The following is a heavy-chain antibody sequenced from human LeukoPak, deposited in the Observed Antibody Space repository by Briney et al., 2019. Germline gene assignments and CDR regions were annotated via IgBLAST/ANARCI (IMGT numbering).Heavy chain of an antibody. J-gene: IGHJ6*03. D-gene: IGHD6-19*01. CDR3: ARGPAWLVGYYYYYMDV. Sequence: GASVKVSCKASGYTFTSYDINWVRQATGQGLEWMGWMNPNSGNTGYAQKFQGRVTMTRNTSISTAYMELSSLRSEDTAVYYCARGPAWLVGYYYYYMDVWGKGTTVTVSS. CDR2: MNPNSGNT. CDR1: GYTFTSYD. V-gene: IGHV1-8*01.